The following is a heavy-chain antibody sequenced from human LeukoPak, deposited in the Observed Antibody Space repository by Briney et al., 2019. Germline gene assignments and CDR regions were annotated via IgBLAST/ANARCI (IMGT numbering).Heavy chain of an antibody. CDR2: IFPTDSDT. J-gene: IGHJ4*02. CDR3: VRTPDCGSTSCYLNYFDY. CDR1: GYSFTNYW. D-gene: IGHD2-2*01. V-gene: IGHV5-51*06. Sequence: GESLRISCKGSGYSFTNYWIGWVRQMPGKGLEWMGLIFPTDSDTKYSPSFDGQITISADTSTSTAYLQWSSLKASDTALYYCVRTPDCGSTSCYLNYFDYWGQGTLVTVSS.